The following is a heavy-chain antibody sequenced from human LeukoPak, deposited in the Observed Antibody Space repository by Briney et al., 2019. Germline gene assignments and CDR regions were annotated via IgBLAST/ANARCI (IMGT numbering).Heavy chain of an antibody. CDR3: AKESPPWLLFSPYADYYMDV. D-gene: IGHD3-9*01. Sequence: GGSLRLSCAASGFIFNNYWMNWVRQAPGKGLQWVANIKPDGSTTHYMDSVKGRFTISRDIAKNSLYLQMNSLRAEDTAVYYCAKESPPWLLFSPYADYYMDVWGKGTTVTISS. CDR1: GFIFNNYW. CDR2: IKPDGSTT. J-gene: IGHJ6*03. V-gene: IGHV3-7*01.